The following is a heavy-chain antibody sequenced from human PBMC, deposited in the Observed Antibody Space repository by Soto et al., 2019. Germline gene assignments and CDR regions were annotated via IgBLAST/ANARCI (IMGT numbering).Heavy chain of an antibody. CDR2: ISRGGNTV. J-gene: IGHJ4*02. D-gene: IGHD2-15*01. CDR3: AREYCSGGSCYSAFDS. Sequence: PGGSLRLSCAASGFTFSDYYMSWIRQAPGKGLEWVSYISRGGNTVYYADSVKGRFTISRDNAKNSLYLQMNSLRAEDTAVYYCAREYCSGGSCYSAFDSGGQGTLVTVSS. CDR1: GFTFSDYY. V-gene: IGHV3-11*01.